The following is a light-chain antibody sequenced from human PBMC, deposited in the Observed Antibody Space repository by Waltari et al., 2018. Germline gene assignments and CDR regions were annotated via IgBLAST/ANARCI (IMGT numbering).Light chain of an antibody. J-gene: IGKJ1*01. CDR3: QHYVRLPVT. CDR2: DAS. V-gene: IGKV3-20*01. CDR1: QSFTRY. Sequence: SLSPGETATLSCRASQSFTRYLAWYQHKPGQAPRLLIYDASTRAAGIADRFSGSGFGTDFTLTISRLEPEDSAVYYCQHYVRLPVTFGQGTKVEI.